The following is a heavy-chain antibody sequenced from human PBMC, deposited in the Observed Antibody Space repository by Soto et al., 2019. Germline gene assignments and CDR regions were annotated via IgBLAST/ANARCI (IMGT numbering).Heavy chain of an antibody. CDR1: GFTFSDHY. Sequence: ESGGGLVQPGGSLRLSCAASGFTFSDHYMEWVRQAPGKGLEWVGRIRNKANSYTTEYGASVKGRFTISRDDSKNSLSLQMNSLKTEDTAVYYCASAWCGELKYFDYWGQGTLVTVSS. CDR3: ASAWCGELKYFDY. D-gene: IGHD3-10*01. CDR2: IRNKANSYTT. J-gene: IGHJ4*02. V-gene: IGHV3-72*01.